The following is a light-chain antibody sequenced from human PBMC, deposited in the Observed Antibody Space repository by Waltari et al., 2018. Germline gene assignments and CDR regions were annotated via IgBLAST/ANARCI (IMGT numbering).Light chain of an antibody. J-gene: IGKJ2*01. V-gene: IGKV3-11*01. Sequence: PGERATLSCRASQSVSNDLAWYQHKPGQAPRLLIYDASNRATGIPARFSGSGPWTDFTLTISSLEPEDFAVYFCQQRANWPQVTFGQGTKLEIK. CDR2: DAS. CDR1: QSVSND. CDR3: QQRANWPQVT.